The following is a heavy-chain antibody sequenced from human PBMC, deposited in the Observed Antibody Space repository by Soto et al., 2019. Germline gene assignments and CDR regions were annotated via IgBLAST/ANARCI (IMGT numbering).Heavy chain of an antibody. Sequence: ASVKVSCKASGYTFTSYDINWVRQATGQGLEWMGWMNPNSGNTGYAQKFQGRVTMTRNTSKSTAYMELSSLRSEDTAVYYCARNTPDVSVVMEYAHTWFAPWGQGTRVTVSS. CDR2: MNPNSGNT. CDR1: GYTFTSYD. V-gene: IGHV1-8*01. J-gene: IGHJ5*02. CDR3: ARNTPDVSVVMEYAHTWFAP. D-gene: IGHD2-8*01.